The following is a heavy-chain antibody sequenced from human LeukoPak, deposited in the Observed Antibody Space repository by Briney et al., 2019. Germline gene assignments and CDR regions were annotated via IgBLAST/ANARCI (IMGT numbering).Heavy chain of an antibody. CDR2: MYTSGST. D-gene: IGHD3-10*01. V-gene: IGHV4-61*02. CDR3: VRGVEMVRGVMASLDY. Sequence: SPSETLSLTCTVSGGSISSGSYYWSWIRQPAGKGLEWIGRMYTSGSTNYNPSLKSRVTMSVDTSKNQFSLKLNSVTAADTAVYYCVRGVEMVRGVMASLDYWGQGTLVTVSS. J-gene: IGHJ4*02. CDR1: GGSISSGSYY.